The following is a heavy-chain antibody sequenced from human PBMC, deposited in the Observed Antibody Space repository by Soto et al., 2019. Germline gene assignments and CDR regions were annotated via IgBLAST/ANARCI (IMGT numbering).Heavy chain of an antibody. V-gene: IGHV4-61*01. CDR3: SRDIGNYDASSGYQRQDAFDI. CDR2: IYYSGST. D-gene: IGHD3-22*01. CDR1: GGSVSSGSYY. J-gene: IGHJ3*02. Sequence: SETLSLTCTVSGGSVSSGSYYWSWIRQPPGKGLEWIGYIYYSGSTNYNPSLKSRVTISVDTSKNQFSLKLSSVTAADTAVYYCSRDIGNYDASSGYQRQDAFDIWGQGTMGTVS.